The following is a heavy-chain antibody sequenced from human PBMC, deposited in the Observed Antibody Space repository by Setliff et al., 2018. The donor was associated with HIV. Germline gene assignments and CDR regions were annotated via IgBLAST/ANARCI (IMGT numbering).Heavy chain of an antibody. CDR2: MYHTGST. D-gene: IGHD3-3*01. CDR3: AREEYHDFWSGFSN. Sequence: PSETLSLTCTVSGGSSSGCYWGWIRQPPGKGLEWIGSMYHTGSTYYSPSLNSRFTISVDTSKNQFSLKLRSVTAADTAVYYCAREEYHDFWSGFSNWGQGTLVTVSS. V-gene: IGHV4-38-2*02. CDR1: GGSSSGCY. J-gene: IGHJ4*02.